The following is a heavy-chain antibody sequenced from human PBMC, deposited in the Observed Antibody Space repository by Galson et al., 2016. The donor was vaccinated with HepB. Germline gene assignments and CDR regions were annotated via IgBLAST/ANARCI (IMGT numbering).Heavy chain of an antibody. CDR1: GYNFATFW. CDR2: IYPGDSDT. D-gene: IGHD4-17*01. V-gene: IGHV5-51*01. J-gene: IGHJ4*02. CDR3: ARQGPVTTSSQPSDY. Sequence: QSGAEVKKPGESLMISCKGSGYNFATFWIGWVRQMPGKGLEWMGLIYPGDSDTRYSPSFQGQVTISADKSLNTAYLQWTSLKASVTATYYCARQGPVTTSSQPSDYGGQGTPVIVSP.